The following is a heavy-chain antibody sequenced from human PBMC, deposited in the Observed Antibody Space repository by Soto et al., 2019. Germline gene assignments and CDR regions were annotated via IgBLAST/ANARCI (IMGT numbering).Heavy chain of an antibody. V-gene: IGHV4-39*01. CDR3: ATVASTHFDS. CDR1: GGSISSPSYN. Sequence: QVQLQESGPGLLKPSETLSLTCSVSGGSISSPSYNWGWVRQPPGKGPEWIGSFFYGGRTHYNPSLKSRLAISVDTARSQVSLILTSVTAADTAVYYCATVASTHFDSWGQGVQVTVSS. J-gene: IGHJ4*02. D-gene: IGHD4-17*01. CDR2: FFYGGRT.